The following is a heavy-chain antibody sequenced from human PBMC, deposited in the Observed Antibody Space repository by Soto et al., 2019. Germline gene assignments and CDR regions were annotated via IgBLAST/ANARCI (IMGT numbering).Heavy chain of an antibody. D-gene: IGHD6-19*01. CDR2: INHSGST. V-gene: IGHV4-34*01. Sequence: RQPPGKGLEWIGEINHSGSTNYNPSLKSRVTISVDTSKNQFSLKLSSVTAADTAVYYCARASIAVAGTKYYYYYYGMDVWGQGTTVTVSS. J-gene: IGHJ6*02. CDR3: ARASIAVAGTKYYYYYYGMDV.